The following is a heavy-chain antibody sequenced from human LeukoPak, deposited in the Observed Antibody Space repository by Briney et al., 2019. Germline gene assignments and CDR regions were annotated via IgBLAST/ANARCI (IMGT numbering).Heavy chain of an antibody. Sequence: SETLSLTCTVSGGSISSGSYYWGWIRQPPGKGLEWIGSIYHSGSTYYNPSLKSRVTISVDTSKNQFSLKLSSVTAADTALYYCARPALAGEQWGAFDIWGQGTMVTVSS. J-gene: IGHJ3*02. CDR1: GGSISSGSYY. V-gene: IGHV4-39*01. CDR3: ARPALAGEQWGAFDI. CDR2: IYHSGST. D-gene: IGHD6-19*01.